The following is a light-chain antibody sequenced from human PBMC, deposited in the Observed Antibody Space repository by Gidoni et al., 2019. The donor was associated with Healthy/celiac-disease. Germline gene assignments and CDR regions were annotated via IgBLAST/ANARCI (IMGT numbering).Light chain of an antibody. CDR2: GAS. V-gene: IGKV3-20*01. J-gene: IGKJ4*01. CDR1: QSVDSSY. CDR3: QQYGSSPLT. Sequence: EIVFAQSPGTLSLSPGERATLSCRASQSVDSSYLAWYQQKPGQAPRLLIYGASSRATGIPDRFSGSGSGTDFTLTISRLEPEDFAVYYCQQYGSSPLTFGGGTKVEIK.